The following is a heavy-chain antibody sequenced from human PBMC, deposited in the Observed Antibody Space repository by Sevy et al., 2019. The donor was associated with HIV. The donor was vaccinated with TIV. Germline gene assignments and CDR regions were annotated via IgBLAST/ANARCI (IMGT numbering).Heavy chain of an antibody. Sequence: GGSLRLSCAASGFTFSSYAMSWVRQAPGKGLEWVSAISGSGGSSYYADSVKGRFTISRDNSKNTLYLQMNSLRAEDTAVYYCAKDPEWGWKVGDYWGQGTLVTVSS. D-gene: IGHD1-26*01. J-gene: IGHJ4*02. CDR2: ISGSGGSS. V-gene: IGHV3-23*01. CDR1: GFTFSSYA. CDR3: AKDPEWGWKVGDY.